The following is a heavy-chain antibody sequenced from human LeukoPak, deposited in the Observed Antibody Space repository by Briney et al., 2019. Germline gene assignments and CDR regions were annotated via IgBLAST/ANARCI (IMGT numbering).Heavy chain of an antibody. Sequence: GGSMRLSCAAAGFTFSSYCMHWDRQAQGKGLEWVAAILTDGSKKYHADSVKGRFTISRDNSKNTLYVQMNSLRAEDTAVYYCAKGQIAAAGPTYFDYWGEGSLVSVPS. J-gene: IGHJ4*02. CDR1: GFTFSSYC. D-gene: IGHD6-13*01. CDR3: AKGQIAAAGPTYFDY. V-gene: IGHV3-30*18. CDR2: ILTDGSKK.